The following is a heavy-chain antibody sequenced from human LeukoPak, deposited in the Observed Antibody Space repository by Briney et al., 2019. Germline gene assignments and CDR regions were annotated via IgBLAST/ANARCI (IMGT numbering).Heavy chain of an antibody. CDR3: AKESGDSSGYYLLYYAFDI. D-gene: IGHD3-22*01. J-gene: IGHJ3*02. V-gene: IGHV3-23*01. CDR2: ISGSGGST. Sequence: GGSLRLSCAASGFTFSSYAMSWVRQAPGKGLEWVSAISGSGGSTYYADSVKGRFTISRDNSKNTLYLQMNSLRAEDTAVYYCAKESGDSSGYYLLYYAFDIWGQGTMVTVS. CDR1: GFTFSSYA.